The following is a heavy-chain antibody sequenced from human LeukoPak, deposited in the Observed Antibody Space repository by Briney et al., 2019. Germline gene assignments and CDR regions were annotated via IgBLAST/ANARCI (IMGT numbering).Heavy chain of an antibody. D-gene: IGHD3-9*01. J-gene: IGHJ4*02. V-gene: IGHV3-53*01. CDR3: ATDISTHYFGS. CDR1: GFIFSSSY. CDR2: IYSDGST. Sequence: GGSLRLSCAASGFIFSSSYLSWVRQAPGKGLEWISLIYSDGSTFYAGSVKGRFTISRDNSRNTVFLQMNSLRAEDTAIYYCATDISTHYFGSWGQGTLVTVSS.